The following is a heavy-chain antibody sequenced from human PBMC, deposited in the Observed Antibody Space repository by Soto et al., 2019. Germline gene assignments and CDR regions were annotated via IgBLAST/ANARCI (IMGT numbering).Heavy chain of an antibody. V-gene: IGHV1-69*01. D-gene: IGHD3-22*01. Sequence: QVQLVQSGAEVKKPGSSVKVSCKASGGTFSSYAISWVRQAPGQGLEWMGGIIPIFGTANYAQKFQGRVTITADESTSTAYMELSSLRSEDTAVYCCARGPYDNYYDSSALLLGGFDYWGQGTLVTVSS. J-gene: IGHJ4*02. CDR3: ARGPYDNYYDSSALLLGGFDY. CDR1: GGTFSSYA. CDR2: IIPIFGTA.